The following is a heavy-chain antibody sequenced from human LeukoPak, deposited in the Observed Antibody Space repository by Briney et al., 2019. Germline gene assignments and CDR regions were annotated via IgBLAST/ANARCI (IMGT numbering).Heavy chain of an antibody. Sequence: GGSLRLSCAASGFTFSSYGMPWVRQAPGKGLEWVAVIWYDGSNKYYADSVKGRFTISRDNSKNTLYLQMNSLRAEDTAVYYCARDPVYNDFWSGYFDYWGQGTLVTVSS. CDR3: ARDPVYNDFWSGYFDY. V-gene: IGHV3-33*01. D-gene: IGHD3-3*01. CDR2: IWYDGSNK. J-gene: IGHJ4*02. CDR1: GFTFSSYG.